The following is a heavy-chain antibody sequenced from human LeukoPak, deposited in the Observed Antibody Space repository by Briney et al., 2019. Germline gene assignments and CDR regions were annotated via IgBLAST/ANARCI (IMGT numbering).Heavy chain of an antibody. Sequence: GGSLRLSCAASGFTFSNYWMHWVRQAPGKGLVWVSRVNSGGSSTGYADSVKGRFTISRDSAKNTLYLQMNSLRAEDTAVYYCAKKEWFGEFDYWGQGTLVTVSS. CDR2: VNSGGSST. J-gene: IGHJ4*02. D-gene: IGHD3-10*01. CDR1: GFTFSNYW. CDR3: AKKEWFGEFDY. V-gene: IGHV3-74*01.